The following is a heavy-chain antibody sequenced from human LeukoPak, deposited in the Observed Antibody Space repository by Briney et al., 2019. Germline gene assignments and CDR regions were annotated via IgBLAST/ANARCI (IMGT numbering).Heavy chain of an antibody. D-gene: IGHD3-16*01. Sequence: ASVKVSCKASGYTFTSYYMHWVRQAPGQGLEWMGIINLSGGTTSYAQKLQGRVTMTTDTSTSTAYMELRSLRSDDTAVYYCARGGGYLDYWGQGTLVTVSS. J-gene: IGHJ4*02. CDR2: INLSGGTT. V-gene: IGHV1-46*01. CDR3: ARGGGYLDY. CDR1: GYTFTSYY.